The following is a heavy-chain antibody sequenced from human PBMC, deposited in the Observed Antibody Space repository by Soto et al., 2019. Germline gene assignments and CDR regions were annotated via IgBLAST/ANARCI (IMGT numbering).Heavy chain of an antibody. CDR1: GYSISSGNY. CDR2: LYHIGST. V-gene: IGHV4-38-2*01. J-gene: IGHJ6*02. Sequence: SETLSLTCAVSGYSISSGNYWACIRQPPGRGLEWIGSLYHIGSTHYNTSLKSRVTISVDTSKNHFSLELSSVTAADTAIYYCRSSTSCYDESCVDVWGQGTMVTVYS. CDR3: RSSTSCYDESCVDV. D-gene: IGHD2-2*01.